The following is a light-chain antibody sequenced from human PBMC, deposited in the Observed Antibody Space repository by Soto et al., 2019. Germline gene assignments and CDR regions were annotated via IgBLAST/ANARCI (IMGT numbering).Light chain of an antibody. Sequence: EIVLPQSPGTLSLSPGERATLSCRASQSVSNNYLAWYQQKPGQAPKLLIYGASSGATGIPDRFSGSGSGTDFTLTISRLEPEDFAGYYCQQYGSSPRTFGQGPKVEIK. CDR2: GAS. J-gene: IGKJ1*01. CDR3: QQYGSSPRT. V-gene: IGKV3-20*01. CDR1: QSVSNNY.